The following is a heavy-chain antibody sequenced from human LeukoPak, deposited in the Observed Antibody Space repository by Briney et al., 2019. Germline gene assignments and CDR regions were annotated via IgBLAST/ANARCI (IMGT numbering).Heavy chain of an antibody. CDR1: GYTFTSYD. V-gene: IGHV1-8*03. CDR3: ARGRYYDSSGYYYY. Sequence: GASVKVSCKASGYTFTSYDINWVRQATGQGLEWMGWMNPNSGNIGYAQKFQGRVTITRNTSISTAYMELSSLRSEDTAVYYCARGRYYDSSGYYYYWGQGTLVTVSS. J-gene: IGHJ4*02. CDR2: MNPNSGNI. D-gene: IGHD3-22*01.